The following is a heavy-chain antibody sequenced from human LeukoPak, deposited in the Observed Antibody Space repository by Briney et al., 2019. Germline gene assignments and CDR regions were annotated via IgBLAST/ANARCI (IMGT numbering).Heavy chain of an antibody. J-gene: IGHJ6*04. D-gene: IGHD2-2*01. V-gene: IGHV3-48*03. CDR2: ISSSGSTI. CDR1: GFTFSSYE. CDR3: AKDIRSGPLYCSSTSCYLMDV. Sequence: PGGSLRLSCAASGFTFSSYEMNWVRQAPGKGLEWVSYISSSGSTIYYADSVKGRFTISRDNAKNSLYLQMNSLRAEDTALYYCAKDIRSGPLYCSSTSCYLMDVWGKGTTVTVSS.